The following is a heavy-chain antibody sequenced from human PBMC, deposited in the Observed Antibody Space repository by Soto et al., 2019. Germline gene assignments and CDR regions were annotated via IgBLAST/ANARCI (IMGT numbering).Heavy chain of an antibody. CDR3: ARDQISAFDI. V-gene: IGHV3-30-3*01. CDR1: GFTFSSYA. CDR2: ISYDGSNK. Sequence: WGSLRLSCAASGFTFSSYAMHRVRQAPGKGLEWVAVISYDGSNKYYADSVKGRFTITRDNSKNTLYLQMNSLRAEDTAVYYCARDQISAFDIWGQGTMVTVSS. J-gene: IGHJ3*02. D-gene: IGHD2-15*01.